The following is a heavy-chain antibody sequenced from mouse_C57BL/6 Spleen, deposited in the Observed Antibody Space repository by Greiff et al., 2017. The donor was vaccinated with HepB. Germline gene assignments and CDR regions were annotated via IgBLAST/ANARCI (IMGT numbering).Heavy chain of an antibody. CDR1: GYTFTSYW. J-gene: IGHJ4*01. CDR2: IHPNSGST. D-gene: IGHD2-1*01. V-gene: IGHV1-64*01. Sequence: QVQLQQPGAELVKPGASVKLSCKASGYTFTSYWMHWVKQRPGQGLEWIGMIHPNSGSTNYNEKFKSKATLTVDKSSSTAYMQLSSLTSEDSAVYYCARKDGTYYAMDYWGQGTSVTVSS. CDR3: ARKDGTYYAMDY.